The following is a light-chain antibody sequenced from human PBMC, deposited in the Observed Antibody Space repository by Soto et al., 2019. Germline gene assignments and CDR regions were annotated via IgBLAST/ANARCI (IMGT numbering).Light chain of an antibody. V-gene: IGKV1-5*03. CDR1: QTISSW. CDR3: LQNHNYPRT. CDR2: KAS. Sequence: IQMTQSPCPLSVSVGDRVTITCLASQTISSWLAWYQQKPGKAPKLLIYKASTLKSGVPSRFSGSGSGAAFTLTITSLRPEDSATYYCLQNHNYPRTFGQGTKVDIK. J-gene: IGKJ1*01.